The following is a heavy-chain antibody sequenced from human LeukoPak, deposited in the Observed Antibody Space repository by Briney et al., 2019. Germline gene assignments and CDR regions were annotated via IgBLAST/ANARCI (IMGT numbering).Heavy chain of an antibody. CDR2: IRGSGDST. J-gene: IGHJ4*02. CDR3: AKEPWSFDY. V-gene: IGHV3-23*01. D-gene: IGHD2-8*02. Sequence: LGGSLRLSCAVSGFTFSSYAMSWVRQAPGKGLDWVSGIRGSGDSTYYADSVKGRFTISRDNSKNTLYLQMNSLRAEDTAVYYCAKEPWSFDYWGQGTLVTVSS. CDR1: GFTFSSYA.